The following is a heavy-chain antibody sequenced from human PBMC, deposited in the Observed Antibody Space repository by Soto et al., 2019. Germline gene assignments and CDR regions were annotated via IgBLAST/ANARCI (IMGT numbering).Heavy chain of an antibody. Sequence: GGSLRLSCAASGFTFSSYGMHWVRQAPGKGLEWVAVIWYDGSNKYYADSVKGRFTISRDNSKNTLYLQMNSLRAEDTAVYYCARDSLRVMYSSGWYFPDNWFDPWGQGTLVTISS. J-gene: IGHJ5*02. CDR2: IWYDGSNK. V-gene: IGHV3-33*01. CDR1: GFTFSSYG. CDR3: ARDSLRVMYSSGWYFPDNWFDP. D-gene: IGHD6-19*01.